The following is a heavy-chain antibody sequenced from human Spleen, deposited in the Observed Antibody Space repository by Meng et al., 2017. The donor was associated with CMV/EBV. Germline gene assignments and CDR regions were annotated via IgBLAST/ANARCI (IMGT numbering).Heavy chain of an antibody. CDR3: AKIGRYSGSYSPLDY. J-gene: IGHJ4*02. CDR2: ISGSGGST. CDR1: GFTFDDFA. V-gene: IGHV3-23*01. Sequence: GESLKISCTASGFTFDDFAMHWVRQAPGKGLEWVSAISGSGGSTYYADSVKGRFTISRDNSKNTLYLQMNSLRAEDTAVYYCAKIGRYSGSYSPLDYWGQGTLVTVSS. D-gene: IGHD1-26*01.